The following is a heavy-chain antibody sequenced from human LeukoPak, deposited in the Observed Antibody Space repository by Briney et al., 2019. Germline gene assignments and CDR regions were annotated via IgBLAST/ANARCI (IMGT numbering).Heavy chain of an antibody. CDR2: IGTAGDT. Sequence: PGGSLRLSCAASGFTFSSYDMHWVRQATGKGLEWVSAIGTAGDTYYPGSVKGRFTISRENAKNSLYLQMNSLRAGDTAVYYCARGGPAHYGSGSYYDYWGQGTPVTVSS. V-gene: IGHV3-13*01. J-gene: IGHJ4*02. CDR1: GFTFSSYD. D-gene: IGHD3-10*01. CDR3: ARGGPAHYGSGSYYDY.